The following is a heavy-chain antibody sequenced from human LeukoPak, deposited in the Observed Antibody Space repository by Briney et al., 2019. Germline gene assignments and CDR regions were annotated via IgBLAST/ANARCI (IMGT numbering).Heavy chain of an antibody. CDR1: GFTFSSHW. J-gene: IGHJ4*02. Sequence: GGSLRLSCVGSGFTFSSHWMSWVRQAPGKGLEWVANIKQDGSEVDYVDSVKGRFTISRDKAKNSLFLQMNSLRAEDTAVYYCARDFIWGQGTLVTVFS. CDR2: IKQDGSEV. CDR3: ARDFI. D-gene: IGHD3-10*01. V-gene: IGHV3-7*05.